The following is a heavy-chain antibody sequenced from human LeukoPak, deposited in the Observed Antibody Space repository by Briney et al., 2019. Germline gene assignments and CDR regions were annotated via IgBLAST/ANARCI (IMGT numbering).Heavy chain of an antibody. CDR2: INPNSGGT. J-gene: IGHJ6*04. D-gene: IGHD2-2*01. Sequence: ASVKVSCKASGDTFTGYYMHWVRQAPGQGLDWMGWINPNSGGTNYAQKFQGWVTMTRDTSISTAYMELSRLKSDDTAVYYCARDGRPAALWDGMDVWGKGTTVTVSS. V-gene: IGHV1-2*04. CDR3: ARDGRPAALWDGMDV. CDR1: GDTFTGYY.